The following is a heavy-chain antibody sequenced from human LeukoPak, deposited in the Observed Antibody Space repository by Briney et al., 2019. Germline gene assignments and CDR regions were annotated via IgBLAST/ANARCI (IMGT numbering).Heavy chain of an antibody. J-gene: IGHJ4*02. CDR2: ISSSSSTI. Sequence: GGSLRLSCAASGFTFSSYSMNWVRQAPGKGLEWVSYISSSSSTIYYADSVKGRFTISRDNAKNSLYLQMNSLRDEDTAVYYCARAAPGHDGDYSDYWGQGTLVSVSS. CDR1: GFTFSSYS. CDR3: ARAAPGHDGDYSDY. D-gene: IGHD4-17*01. V-gene: IGHV3-48*02.